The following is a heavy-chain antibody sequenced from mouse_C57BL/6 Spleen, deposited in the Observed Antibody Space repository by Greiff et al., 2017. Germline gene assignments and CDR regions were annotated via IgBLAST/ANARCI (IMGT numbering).Heavy chain of an antibody. CDR1: GFTFTDYY. CDR3: ARSLYGSSHL. Sequence: EVQGVESGGGLVQPGGSLSLSCAASGFTFTDYYMSWVRQPPGKALEWLGFIRNKANGYTTEYSASVKGRFTISRDNSQSILYLQMNAMRAEDRATYYCARSLYGSSHLWGQGTSVTVSS. D-gene: IGHD1-1*01. J-gene: IGHJ4*01. V-gene: IGHV7-3*01. CDR2: IRNKANGYTT.